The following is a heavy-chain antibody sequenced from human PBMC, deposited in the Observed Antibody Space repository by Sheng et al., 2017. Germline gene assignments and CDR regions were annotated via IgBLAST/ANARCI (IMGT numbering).Heavy chain of an antibody. J-gene: IGHJ5*02. V-gene: IGHV3-11*05. CDR3: ARDLLAQTVAAHQGCASDP. Sequence: QVQLVESGGGLVKPGGSLRLSCAASGFNFSDYYMGWIRQAPGKGLEWVSYTSTSGSFTNYADSMKGRFTISRDNAKNSLYLQMNSLRAEDTAFYYCARDLLAQTVAAHQGCASDPWGQGTLVTVSS. CDR2: TSTSGSFT. D-gene: IGHD2-15*01. CDR1: GFNFSDYY.